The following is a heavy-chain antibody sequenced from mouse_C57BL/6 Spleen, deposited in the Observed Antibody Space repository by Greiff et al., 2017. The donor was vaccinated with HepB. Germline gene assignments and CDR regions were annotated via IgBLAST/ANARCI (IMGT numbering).Heavy chain of an antibody. J-gene: IGHJ4*01. CDR3: ARSYGNYVGAMDY. V-gene: IGHV1-64*01. CDR1: GYTFTSYW. Sequence: QVQLHQPGAELVKPGASVKLSCKASGYTFTSYWMHWVKQRPGQGLEWIGMIHPNSGSTNYNEKFKSKATLTVDKSSSTAYMQLSSLTSEDSAVYYCARSYGNYVGAMDYWGQGTSVTVSS. D-gene: IGHD2-1*01. CDR2: IHPNSGST.